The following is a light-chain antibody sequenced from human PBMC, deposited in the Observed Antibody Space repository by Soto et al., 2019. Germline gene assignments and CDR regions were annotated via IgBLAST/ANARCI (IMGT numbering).Light chain of an antibody. V-gene: IGKV1-5*03. CDR2: KAS. CDR3: QQYNSPSIT. Sequence: DFQMTQSPSTLSASVGDRVTITCRASQSINTCLAWYQQKPGKAPKLLIYKASSLQSGVPSRFSGSGSGTEFTLSISSLQPDDFATYYCQQYNSPSITFGQGTRLEMK. CDR1: QSINTC. J-gene: IGKJ5*01.